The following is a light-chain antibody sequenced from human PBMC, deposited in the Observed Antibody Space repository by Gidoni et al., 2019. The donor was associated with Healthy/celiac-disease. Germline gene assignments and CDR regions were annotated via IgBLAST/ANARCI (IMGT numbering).Light chain of an antibody. V-gene: IGKV3-20*01. CDR1: QSVSSSY. CDR3: QQYGSSPLFT. CDR2: GAS. J-gene: IGKJ3*01. Sequence: EIVLTQSPGTLSLSPGERATLSCSASQSVSSSYLAWYQQKPGQAPRLLIYGASSRATGIPDRFSGSGSGTDFTLTISRLEPEDFAVYYGQQYGSSPLFTFGPGTKVDIK.